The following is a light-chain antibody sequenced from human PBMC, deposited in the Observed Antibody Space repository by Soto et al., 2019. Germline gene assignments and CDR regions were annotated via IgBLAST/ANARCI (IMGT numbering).Light chain of an antibody. CDR2: DAF. Sequence: DTVLTQSPATLSLSPGERATVSCRASQSVGHYLAWYQQKPGQAPRLLIYDAFNRATGIPVRFSGSGSGTDFTLTISSLEPEDFALYYCQQRSDWPLTFGGGTKVEIK. J-gene: IGKJ4*01. CDR3: QQRSDWPLT. V-gene: IGKV3-11*01. CDR1: QSVGHY.